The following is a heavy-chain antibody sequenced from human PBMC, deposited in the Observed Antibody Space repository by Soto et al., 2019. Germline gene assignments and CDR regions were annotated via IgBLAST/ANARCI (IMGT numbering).Heavy chain of an antibody. D-gene: IGHD3-9*01. J-gene: IGHJ4*02. V-gene: IGHV1-18*01. CDR2: ISAYNGNT. CDR1: GYTFTSYG. Sequence: ASVKVSCKASGYTFTSYGISWVRQAPGQGLEWMGWISAYNGNTNYAQKLQGRVTMTTDTSTSTAYMELRSLRSDDTAVYYCARGGASRIGRDDIRPNDYWGQGTLVTVSS. CDR3: ARGGASRIGRDDIRPNDY.